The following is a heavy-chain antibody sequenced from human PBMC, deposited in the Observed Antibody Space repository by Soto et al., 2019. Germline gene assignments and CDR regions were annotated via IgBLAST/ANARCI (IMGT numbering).Heavy chain of an antibody. Sequence: QVQLVQSGAEVKKPGASVKVSCKGSGYTFASHGISWVRQAPGQGLEWMGWISADNSNRNYAEKFQGRVTMTTDTSTSTAYLEVRSLRSDDTAVYYCASDAWQRCPGAYWGQGTLVNVSS. CDR3: ASDAWQRCPGAY. D-gene: IGHD5-12*01. V-gene: IGHV1-18*01. J-gene: IGHJ4*02. CDR1: GYTFASHG. CDR2: ISADNSNR.